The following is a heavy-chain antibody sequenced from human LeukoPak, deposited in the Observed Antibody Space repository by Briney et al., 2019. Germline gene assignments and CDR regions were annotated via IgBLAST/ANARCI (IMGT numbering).Heavy chain of an antibody. CDR3: AGGTYYYYGMDV. CDR2: ISWNSGSL. D-gene: IGHD1-1*01. CDR1: GFRFDDYA. J-gene: IGHJ6*02. Sequence: PGRSLRLSCAASGFRFDDYAMHWVRQAPGKGLEWVSGISWNSGSLDYADSVKGRFTISRDNAKNSLYLQMNSLKAEDTALYYCAGGTYYYYGMDVWGQGTTVTVSS. V-gene: IGHV3-9*01.